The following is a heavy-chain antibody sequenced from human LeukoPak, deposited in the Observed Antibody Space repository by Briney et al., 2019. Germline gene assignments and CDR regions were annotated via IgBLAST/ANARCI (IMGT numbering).Heavy chain of an antibody. CDR2: IYYSGST. Sequence: SETLSLTCTVSGGSISSGDYYWSWLRQPPGKGLEWIGHIYYSGSTYYNPSLKSRVTISVDTSKNQVSLKLSSVTAADTAVYYCARGRGDVVVPAAMSIDYWGQGTLVTVSS. CDR1: GGSISSGDYY. J-gene: IGHJ4*02. V-gene: IGHV4-30-4*01. CDR3: ARGRGDVVVPAAMSIDY. D-gene: IGHD2-2*01.